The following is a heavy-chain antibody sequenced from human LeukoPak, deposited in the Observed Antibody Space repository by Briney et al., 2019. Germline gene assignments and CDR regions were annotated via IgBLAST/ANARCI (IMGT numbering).Heavy chain of an antibody. V-gene: IGHV3-23*01. CDR3: AKGDSGYATNAYLDY. J-gene: IGHJ4*02. D-gene: IGHD5-12*01. Sequence: GGSLRLSCAASGFTFSSYAMSWVRQAPGKGLVWVSAITSTGGSTYYTDSVKGRFTISRDSSKNTLYLQMNSLRAEYTAVYYCAKGDSGYATNAYLDYWGQGTLVTVSS. CDR2: ITSTGGST. CDR1: GFTFSSYA.